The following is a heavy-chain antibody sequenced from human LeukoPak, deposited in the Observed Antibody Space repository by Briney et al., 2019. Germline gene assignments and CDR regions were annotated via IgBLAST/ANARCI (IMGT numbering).Heavy chain of an antibody. J-gene: IGHJ6*04. CDR2: ISSSSSYI. D-gene: IGHD5-18*01. Sequence: GGSLRLSCAASGFTFSSYSMNWVRQAPGKGLEWVSSISSSSSYIYYADSVKGRFTISRDNAKNSLYLQMNSLRAEDTAVYYCAREGGAAMVTFYYYYGMAVGGKGTTVT. CDR3: AREGGAAMVTFYYYYGMAV. V-gene: IGHV3-21*01. CDR1: GFTFSSYS.